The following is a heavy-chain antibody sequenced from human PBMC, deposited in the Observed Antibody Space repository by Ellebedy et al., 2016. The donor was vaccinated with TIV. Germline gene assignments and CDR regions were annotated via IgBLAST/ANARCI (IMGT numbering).Heavy chain of an antibody. Sequence: GESLKISCTGSGYSFTSYWIGWVRQMPGKGLEWMWMIYPGDSDIRYSPSFQGQVTISDDKTISTAYLEWSSLKASDTAMYYCTRQFGVEYCSSTSYYRASVPDDFDIWGEGTMVTVSS. J-gene: IGHJ3*02. CDR2: IYPGDSDI. V-gene: IGHV5-51*01. CDR3: TRQFGVEYCSSTSYYRASVPDDFDI. CDR1: GYSFTSYW. D-gene: IGHD2-2*02.